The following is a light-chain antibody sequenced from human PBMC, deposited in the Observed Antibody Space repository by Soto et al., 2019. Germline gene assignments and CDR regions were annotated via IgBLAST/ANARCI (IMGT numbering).Light chain of an antibody. CDR2: EVA. Sequence: QSALTQTASVSGSPGQSITMSCTGTSSDVGGYNFVSWYQQHPGKAPKLIVHEVANRLSGVSGRFSGSKSDNTAFLTISGLQAEDEAVYYCRSHSSSITWMFGGGTKVTVL. CDR1: SSDVGGYNF. V-gene: IGLV2-14*03. J-gene: IGLJ3*02. CDR3: RSHSSSITWM.